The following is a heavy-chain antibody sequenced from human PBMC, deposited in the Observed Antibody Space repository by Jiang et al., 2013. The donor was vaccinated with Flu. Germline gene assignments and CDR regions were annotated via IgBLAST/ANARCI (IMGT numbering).Heavy chain of an antibody. CDR3: AKVEWFGDSYYFDY. D-gene: IGHD3-10*01. V-gene: IGHV3-9*01. J-gene: IGHJ4*02. Sequence: QLLESWGGLVQPGRSLRLSCAASGFTFDDYAMHWVRQAPGKGLEWASHISWNSGSIDYADSVKGRFTISRDNAKNSLYLQMNSLRPEDTALYYCAKVEWFGDSYYFDYWGQGTLVTVSS. CDR2: ISWNSGSI. CDR1: GFTFDDYA.